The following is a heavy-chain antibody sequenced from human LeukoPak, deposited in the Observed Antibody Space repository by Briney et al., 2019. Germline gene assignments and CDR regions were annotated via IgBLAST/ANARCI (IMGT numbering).Heavy chain of an antibody. V-gene: IGHV1-24*01. CDR1: GYTLTELS. D-gene: IGHD3-3*01. J-gene: IGHJ4*02. CDR2: FDPEDGET. CDR3: AFHPRFLEWLSFLDY. Sequence: ASVKVSCKVSGYTLTELSMHWVRQAPGKGLEWMGGFDPEDGETIYAQKFQGRATMTEDTSTDTAYMELSSLRSEDTAVYYCAFHPRFLEWLSFLDYWGQGTLVTVSS.